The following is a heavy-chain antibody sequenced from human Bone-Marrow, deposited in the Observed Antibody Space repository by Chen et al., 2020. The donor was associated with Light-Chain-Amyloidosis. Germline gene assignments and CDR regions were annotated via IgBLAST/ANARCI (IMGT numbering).Heavy chain of an antibody. CDR3: ARPPPLSVQWCPWSDR. J-gene: IGHJ5*02. Sequence: QVQLQESGPGLVKPSETLSLTCTVSGGSISSYYWSWIRQPPGKGLDWIGYIYYSGSTNYNPSIESRSNISGETSRNGASLKQSGVAAAAAAVHYWARPPPLSVQWCPWSDRWGQGTLVTVSS. V-gene: IGHV4-59*01. CDR2: IYYSGST. D-gene: IGHD2-15*01. CDR1: GGSISSYY.